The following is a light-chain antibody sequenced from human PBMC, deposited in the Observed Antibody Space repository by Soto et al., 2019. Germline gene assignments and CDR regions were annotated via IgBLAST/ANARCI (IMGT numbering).Light chain of an antibody. CDR2: GND. CDR3: QSYDRGLTAYV. V-gene: IGLV1-40*01. J-gene: IGLJ1*01. Sequence: QSVLTQPPSVSGAPGQRVTISCTGTSSNIGAGYEVHWYHQLPGTAPKLLVSGNDNRPSGVPDRLSASKSGTSGSLAITDLQAEDEGHYYCQSYDRGLTAYVFGTGTKVTVL. CDR1: SSNIGAGYE.